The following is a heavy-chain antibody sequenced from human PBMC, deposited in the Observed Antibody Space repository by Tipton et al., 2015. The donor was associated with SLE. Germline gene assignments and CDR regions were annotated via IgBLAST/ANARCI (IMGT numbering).Heavy chain of an antibody. CDR3: ARGRMTRYGFDI. CDR1: GYTFSNYG. J-gene: IGHJ3*02. D-gene: IGHD2-21*02. CDR2: ISTYNGNT. V-gene: IGHV1-18*01. Sequence: QVQLVQSGAEVKKAGASMKASCKASGYTFSNYGISWVRQAPGQGLEWMGWISTYNGNTNSAQKLQGRVTMTTDTSTSTAYMELRSLRSDDTAVYYCARGRMTRYGFDIWGQGTMVTVSS.